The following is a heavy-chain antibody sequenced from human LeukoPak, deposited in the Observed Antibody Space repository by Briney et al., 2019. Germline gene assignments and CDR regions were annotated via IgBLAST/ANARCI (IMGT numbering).Heavy chain of an antibody. CDR1: GFIFSNFA. CDR2: ITGSGVST. V-gene: IGHV3-23*01. CDR3: AKERSGVVPAALNY. D-gene: IGHD2-2*01. Sequence: PGGSLGLSCAASGFIFSNFAMSWVRQAPGKGLEWVSAITGSGVSTYYADSVKGRFTISRDNSKNALYLQMNSLRAEDTAVYYCAKERSGVVPAALNYWDQGTLVTVSS. J-gene: IGHJ4*02.